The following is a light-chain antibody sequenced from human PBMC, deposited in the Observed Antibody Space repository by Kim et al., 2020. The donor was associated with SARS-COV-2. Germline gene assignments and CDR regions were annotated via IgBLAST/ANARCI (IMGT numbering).Light chain of an antibody. CDR2: EAS. Sequence: SPGERATLSCRASQSVGTYLAWYQQKPGQAPRLLIYEASSRATGIPARFGGSGSGTDFTLTISSLEPEDFAVYYCQQRSDWPLTFGGGTKVDIK. J-gene: IGKJ4*01. CDR3: QQRSDWPLT. CDR1: QSVGTY. V-gene: IGKV3-11*01.